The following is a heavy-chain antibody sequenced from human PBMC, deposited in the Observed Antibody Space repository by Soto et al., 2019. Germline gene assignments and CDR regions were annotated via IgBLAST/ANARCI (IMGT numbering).Heavy chain of an antibody. Sequence: SETLSLTCTVSGGSILSYYWTFIRQPPGKGLEWLGYIFYSGSTFYNPSLKSRVTISIHTSKSQFSLQLTSVTAADTAVYYCARGAADTAMVDSWGQGTLVTVSS. CDR2: IFYSGST. V-gene: IGHV4-59*01. D-gene: IGHD5-18*01. CDR3: ARGAADTAMVDS. CDR1: GGSILSYY. J-gene: IGHJ4*02.